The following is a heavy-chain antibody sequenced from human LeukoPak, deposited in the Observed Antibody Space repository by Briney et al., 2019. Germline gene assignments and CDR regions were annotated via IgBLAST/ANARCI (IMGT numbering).Heavy chain of an antibody. CDR2: ISGDGGST. Sequence: GGSLRLSCAASGFTFDDYTMHWVRQAPGKGLEWVSLISGDGGSTYYADSVKGRFTISRDNSKNSLYLQMNSLRTEDTALYYCAKDSSGYDSYYFDYWGQGTLVTVSS. D-gene: IGHD5-12*01. J-gene: IGHJ4*02. CDR3: AKDSSGYDSYYFDY. CDR1: GFTFDDYT. V-gene: IGHV3-43*02.